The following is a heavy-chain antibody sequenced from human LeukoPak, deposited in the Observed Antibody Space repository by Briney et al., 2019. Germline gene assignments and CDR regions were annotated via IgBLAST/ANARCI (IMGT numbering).Heavy chain of an antibody. J-gene: IGHJ6*03. CDR1: GGTFTSYA. V-gene: IGHV1-69*05. D-gene: IGHD1-26*01. CDR3: ARGRELRSNYYYYYYMDV. CDR2: IIPIFGTA. Sequence: SVKVSCKASGGTFTSYAISWVRQAPGQGLEWMGGIIPIFGTANYAQKFQGRVTITTDESTSTAYMELSSLRSEDTAVYYCARGRELRSNYYYYYYMDVWGKGTTVTVSS.